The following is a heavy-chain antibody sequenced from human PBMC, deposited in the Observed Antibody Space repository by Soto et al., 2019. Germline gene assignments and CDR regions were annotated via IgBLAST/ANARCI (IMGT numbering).Heavy chain of an antibody. V-gene: IGHV3-48*01. CDR1: GFTFSSYS. J-gene: IGHJ2*01. Sequence: EVQLVESGGGLVQPGGSLRLSCAASGFTFSSYSMNWVRQAPGKGLEWVSYISSSSSTIYYADSVKGRFTISRDNAKNSLYQKMNSLRAEATAVYYCARDQNGVYDGWNFDIWGRGTLVNVSP. CDR2: ISSSSSTI. CDR3: ARDQNGVYDGWNFDI. D-gene: IGHD4-17*01.